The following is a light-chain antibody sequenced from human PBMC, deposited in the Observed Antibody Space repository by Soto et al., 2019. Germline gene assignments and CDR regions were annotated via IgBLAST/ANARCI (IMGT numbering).Light chain of an antibody. CDR3: CSYVGGYSYV. Sequence: QSVLTQPRSVSGSPGQSVTVSCIGTSSDVGDYNSVSWYQQHPGKAPKLMIYYVSKRPSGVPDRFSGSKSGNTASLTISGLQAEDEADYYCCSYVGGYSYVFXIGTKVTVL. CDR1: SSDVGDYNS. V-gene: IGLV2-11*01. J-gene: IGLJ1*01. CDR2: YVS.